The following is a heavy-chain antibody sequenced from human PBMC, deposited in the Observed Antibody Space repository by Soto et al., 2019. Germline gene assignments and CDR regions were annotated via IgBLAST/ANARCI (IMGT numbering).Heavy chain of an antibody. Sequence: EVQLVETGGGLIQPGGSLRLSCAASGFTVSSNYMSWVRQAPGKGLEWVSVIYSGGSTYYADSVKGRFTISRDNSKNTLYLQMNSLRAEDTAVYYCARANTIFGVVTHYYGMDVWGQGTTVTVSS. V-gene: IGHV3-53*02. CDR2: IYSGGST. CDR3: ARANTIFGVVTHYYGMDV. D-gene: IGHD3-3*01. J-gene: IGHJ6*02. CDR1: GFTVSSNY.